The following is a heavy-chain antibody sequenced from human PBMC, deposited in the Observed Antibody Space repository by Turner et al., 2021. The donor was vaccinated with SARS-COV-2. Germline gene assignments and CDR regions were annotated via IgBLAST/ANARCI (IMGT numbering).Heavy chain of an antibody. V-gene: IGHV4-39*07. CDR1: GVSISFSSYY. D-gene: IGHD3-3*01. CDR3: ARELRFNWLDS. CDR2: IYYSGST. Sequence: QLQLQESGPGLVKPAETLSLSCTVSGVSISFSSYYWGWIRQPPGKGLEWIGSIYYSGSTYYNPSLKSRVTISVDTSKNQFSLKLRSVTAADTAVYYCARELRFNWLDSWGQGTLVTVSS. J-gene: IGHJ5*01.